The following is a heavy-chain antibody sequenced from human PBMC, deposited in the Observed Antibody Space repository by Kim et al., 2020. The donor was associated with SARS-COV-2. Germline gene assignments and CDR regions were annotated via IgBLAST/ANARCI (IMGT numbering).Heavy chain of an antibody. D-gene: IGHD3-10*01. CDR2: ISAYNGNT. Sequence: ASVKVSCKASGYTFTSYGISWVRQAPGQGLEWMGWISAYNGNTNYAQKLQGRVTMTTDTSTSTAYMELRSLRSDYTAVYYCARDPDYYGSGSPLEDWGQGTLVTVSS. CDR3: ARDPDYYGSGSPLED. J-gene: IGHJ4*02. CDR1: GYTFTSYG. V-gene: IGHV1-18*01.